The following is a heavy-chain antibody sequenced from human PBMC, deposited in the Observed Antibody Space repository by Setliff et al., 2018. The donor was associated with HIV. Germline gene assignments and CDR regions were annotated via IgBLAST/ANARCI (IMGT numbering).Heavy chain of an antibody. CDR2: IYYTGIP. V-gene: IGHV4-59*08. J-gene: IGHJ5*02. D-gene: IGHD3-10*01. CDR3: ARTKGGSKHGSFWDS. Sequence: SETLSLTCTVSGGSISSHYWSWIRQPPGKGLEWVGLIYYTGIPTYNPSLSSRVTISVDTSRNQFYLELRSVSAADTAVYFCARTKGGSKHGSFWDSWGQGILVTVSS. CDR1: GGSISSHY.